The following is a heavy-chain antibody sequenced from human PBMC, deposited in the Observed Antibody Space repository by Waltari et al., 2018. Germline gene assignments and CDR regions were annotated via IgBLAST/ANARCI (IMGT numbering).Heavy chain of an antibody. J-gene: IGHJ4*02. V-gene: IGHV4-4*07. D-gene: IGHD6-6*01. Sequence: QVQLQESGPGLVKPSETLSLTCTVSGCSISSYYRTWIRPPAGKGLELIGRIYTSGSTNYNTSLKSRVTMSVDTSKNQFSLKLSSVTAEDTAVYYCARGPFTAARPHFDYWGQGTLVTVSS. CDR2: IYTSGST. CDR3: ARGPFTAARPHFDY. CDR1: GCSISSYY.